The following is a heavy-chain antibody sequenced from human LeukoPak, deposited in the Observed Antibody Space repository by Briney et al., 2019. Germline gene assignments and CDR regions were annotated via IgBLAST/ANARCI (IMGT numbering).Heavy chain of an antibody. CDR1: GVTVSSNY. Sequence: PGGSLRLSCAASGVTVSSNYMSWVRQAPGKGLEWVSVIYSGGSTYYADSVKGRFTISRDNSKNTLYLQMNSLRAEDTAVYYCARAPVVAALLLYWGQGILVTVSS. CDR3: ARAPVVAALLLY. V-gene: IGHV3-53*01. D-gene: IGHD2-15*01. CDR2: IYSGGST. J-gene: IGHJ4*02.